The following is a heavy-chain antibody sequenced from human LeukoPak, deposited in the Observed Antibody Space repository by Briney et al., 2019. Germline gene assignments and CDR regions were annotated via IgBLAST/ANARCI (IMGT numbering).Heavy chain of an antibody. Sequence: GGSLRLSCAASGFTFRSHEMNWVRQAPGKGLEWVSSISSSSSYIYYADSVKGRYTISRDNAKNSLYLQMNSLRAEDTAVYYCAIYHSATFRPRSYYSANWGQGALVTVSS. CDR1: GFTFRSHE. D-gene: IGHD3-10*01. CDR2: ISSSSSYI. V-gene: IGHV3-21*01. J-gene: IGHJ4*02. CDR3: AIYHSATFRPRSYYSAN.